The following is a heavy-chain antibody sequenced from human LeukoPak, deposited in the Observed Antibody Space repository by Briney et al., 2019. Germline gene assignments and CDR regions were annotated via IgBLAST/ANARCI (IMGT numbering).Heavy chain of an antibody. V-gene: IGHV3-23*01. Sequence: GGSLRLSCAGSGFTFSDYAMSWVRQAPGKGLEWVSAISGSGRHIYYADSVKGRFTISRDNAKNSLYLQMNSLRAEDTAVYYCARRIAYCGGDCYAYYYYYMDVWGKGTTVTVSS. D-gene: IGHD2-21*02. CDR1: GFTFSDYA. J-gene: IGHJ6*03. CDR2: ISGSGRHI. CDR3: ARRIAYCGGDCYAYYYYYMDV.